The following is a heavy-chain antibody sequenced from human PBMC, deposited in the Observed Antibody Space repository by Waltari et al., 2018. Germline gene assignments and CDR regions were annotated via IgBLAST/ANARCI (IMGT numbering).Heavy chain of an antibody. CDR3: ARADYDFWSGYPPHGMDV. J-gene: IGHJ6*02. D-gene: IGHD3-3*01. Sequence: QVQLQQWGAGLLKPSETLSLTCAVYGGSFSGYYWRWIRQPPGQGLEWIGEINHSGSTNYNPSLKSRVTISVDTSKNQFSLKLSSVTAADTAVYYCARADYDFWSGYPPHGMDVWGQGTTVTVSS. CDR2: INHSGST. V-gene: IGHV4-34*01. CDR1: GGSFSGYY.